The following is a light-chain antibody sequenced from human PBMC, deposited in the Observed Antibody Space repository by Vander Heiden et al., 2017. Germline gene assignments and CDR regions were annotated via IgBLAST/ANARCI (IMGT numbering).Light chain of an antibody. Sequence: QSVLTQPPSVSGAPGQRVTISCTGSSSNIGAGYDLHWYQQLPGTAPNLIIYGNSNRPTGVPDRFSGSKSGTSASLAITGLQAEDEADYYCQSYDSSLSGSVFGGGTKLTVL. CDR2: GNS. CDR1: SSNIGAGYD. CDR3: QSYDSSLSGSV. V-gene: IGLV1-40*01. J-gene: IGLJ2*01.